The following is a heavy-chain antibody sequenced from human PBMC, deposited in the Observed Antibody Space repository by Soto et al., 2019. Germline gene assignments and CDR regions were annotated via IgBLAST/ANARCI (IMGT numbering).Heavy chain of an antibody. CDR3: ARDRGGFYYGMDV. J-gene: IGHJ6*02. D-gene: IGHD3-16*01. Sequence: GGSLRLCCAASGFAFNGYGMHWVRQAPGKGLEWVAVIWYDGSNKYYADSVKGRFTISRDNSKNTVDLQMNSLRDEDTAVYYCARDRGGFYYGMDVWGQGTTVTVSS. V-gene: IGHV3-33*01. CDR2: IWYDGSNK. CDR1: GFAFNGYG.